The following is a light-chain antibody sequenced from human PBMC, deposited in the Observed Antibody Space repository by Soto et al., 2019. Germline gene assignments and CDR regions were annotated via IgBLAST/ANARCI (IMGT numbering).Light chain of an antibody. V-gene: IGKV3-15*01. Sequence: IVMTQSPATLSVSPGDRATLSCRASESVTSSLAWYQQKPGQPPRLLIYAASTRATDVPARFSGGGSETEFTLTISSLQSEDFAVYFCQQYNIWPLWTFGQGTRGIS. CDR1: ESVTSS. J-gene: IGKJ1*01. CDR3: QQYNIWPLWT. CDR2: AAS.